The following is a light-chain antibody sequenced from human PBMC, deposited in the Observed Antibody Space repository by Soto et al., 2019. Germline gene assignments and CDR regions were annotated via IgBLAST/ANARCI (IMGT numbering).Light chain of an antibody. CDR3: QQYNKWPPSYT. Sequence: EIVMTQSPATLSLSPGERATLSCRASQTISSDLAWYQQKPGQAPRLLIYDASTRATGIPARFSGSGSGTEFTLTISSLHSEDFAVYYCQQYNKWPPSYTFGQGTMLEIK. J-gene: IGKJ2*01. CDR1: QTISSD. CDR2: DAS. V-gene: IGKV3-15*01.